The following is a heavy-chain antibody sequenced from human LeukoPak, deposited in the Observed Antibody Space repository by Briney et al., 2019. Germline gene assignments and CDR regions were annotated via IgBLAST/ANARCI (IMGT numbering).Heavy chain of an antibody. Sequence: GASVKVSCKASGYTFTGYYMHWVRQAPGQGLEWMGWINPNSGGTNYAQKFQGRVTMTRDTSISTAYMELSRLRSDDTAVYYCASFLRGYCSSTSCPQGAFDIWGQGTMVTVSS. CDR3: ASFLRGYCSSTSCPQGAFDI. D-gene: IGHD2-2*01. J-gene: IGHJ3*02. CDR1: GYTFTGYY. V-gene: IGHV1-2*02. CDR2: INPNSGGT.